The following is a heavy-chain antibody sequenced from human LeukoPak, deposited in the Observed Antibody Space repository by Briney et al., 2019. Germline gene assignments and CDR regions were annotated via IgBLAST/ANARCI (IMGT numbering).Heavy chain of an antibody. CDR1: GFTFSSYA. J-gene: IGHJ3*02. Sequence: PGGSLRLSCAASGFTFSSYAMSWVRQAPGKGLEWVSAISGIGGSTYYADSVKGRFTISRDNSKNTLYLQMHSLRAEDTAVYYCAKGCRDAYNFDAFDIWGQGTMVTVSS. CDR2: ISGIGGST. D-gene: IGHD5-24*01. V-gene: IGHV3-23*01. CDR3: AKGCRDAYNFDAFDI.